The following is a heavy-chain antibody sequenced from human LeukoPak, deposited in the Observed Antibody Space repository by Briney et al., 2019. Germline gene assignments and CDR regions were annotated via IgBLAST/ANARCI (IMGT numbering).Heavy chain of an antibody. J-gene: IGHJ4*02. V-gene: IGHV3-15*01. CDR3: AKSSSGYARSPFDY. D-gene: IGHD5-12*01. CDR1: GFTFSNTW. CDR2: IKSKTDGRTT. Sequence: SGGSLRLSCAASGFTFSNTWMSWVRQAPGKGLEWVGRIKSKTDGRTTDYAAPVKGRFTISRDDSKNTLYLQMNSLKTEDTAVYYCAKSSSGYARSPFDYWGQGTLVTVSS.